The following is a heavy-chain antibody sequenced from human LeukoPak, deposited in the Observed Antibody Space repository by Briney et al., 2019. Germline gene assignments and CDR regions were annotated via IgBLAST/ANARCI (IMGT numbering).Heavy chain of an antibody. CDR2: IYHSGST. J-gene: IGHJ4*02. Sequence: SETLSLTCAVSGYSISSGYYWGWIRQPPGKGLGWIGSIYHSGSTYYNPSLKSRVSISVDTSKNQFSLKLSSVTAADTAVYYCAGLYYYDSSGYYPTYFDYWGQGTLVTVSS. D-gene: IGHD3-22*01. V-gene: IGHV4-38-2*01. CDR1: GYSISSGYY. CDR3: AGLYYYDSSGYYPTYFDY.